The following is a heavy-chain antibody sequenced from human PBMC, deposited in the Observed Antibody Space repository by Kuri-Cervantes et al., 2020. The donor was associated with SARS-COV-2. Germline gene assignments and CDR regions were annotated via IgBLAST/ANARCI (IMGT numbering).Heavy chain of an antibody. CDR1: GFTFSSYS. J-gene: IGHJ4*02. Sequence: ETLSLTCAASGFTFSSYSMNWVRQAPGKGLEWVSSISSSSSYIYYADSVKGRFTISRDNAKNSLYLQMNSQRAEDTAVYYCARDNNRGYDMDYWGQGTLVTVAS. CDR2: ISSSSSYI. CDR3: ARDNNRGYDMDY. D-gene: IGHD5-12*01. V-gene: IGHV3-21*01.